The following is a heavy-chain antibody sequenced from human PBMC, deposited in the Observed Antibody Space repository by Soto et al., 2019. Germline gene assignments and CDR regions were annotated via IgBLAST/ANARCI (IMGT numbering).Heavy chain of an antibody. CDR2: IIPYLSVS. D-gene: IGHD3-10*01. V-gene: IGHV1-69*02. Sequence: QVQLVQSGAEVKKPGSSLRVSCKASGDTFNFYTINWVRQAPGLGLEWLGRIIPYLSVSNYAQKFQGRVTITEDKSTSTAYMEVRSLRSEDTAMYYCATSFGSGYRAFDYWGQGALVTVSS. CDR1: GDTFNFYT. J-gene: IGHJ4*02. CDR3: ATSFGSGYRAFDY.